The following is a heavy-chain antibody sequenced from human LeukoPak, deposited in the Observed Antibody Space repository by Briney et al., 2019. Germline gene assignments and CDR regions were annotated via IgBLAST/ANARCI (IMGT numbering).Heavy chain of an antibody. CDR2: ISAYYGNT. D-gene: IGHD6-13*01. J-gene: IGHJ4*02. V-gene: IGHV1-18*01. CDR3: ARALAAEADYYFDY. Sequence: GASVKVSCKASGYTFTSYGISWVRQAPGQGLEWMGWISAYYGNTNYARKLQGRVTMTTDTSTSTAYMELRSLRSDDTAVYYCARALAAEADYYFDYWGQGTLVTVSS. CDR1: GYTFTSYG.